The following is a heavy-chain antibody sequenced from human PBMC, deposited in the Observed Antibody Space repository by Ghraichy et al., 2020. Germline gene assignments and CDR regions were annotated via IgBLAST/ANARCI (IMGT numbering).Heavy chain of an antibody. CDR1: GYTFTSYY. CDR3: ARDRDYYGMDV. CDR2: INPSGGST. D-gene: IGHD3-10*01. Sequence: ASVKFSCKASGYTFTSYYMHCVRHAPGQGLEWLGIINPSGGSTSYAQKFQGIVTMTRDTSTSTVYMELSSLRSEDTAVYYCARDRDYYGMDVWGQGTTVTVSS. J-gene: IGHJ6*02. V-gene: IGHV1-46*01.